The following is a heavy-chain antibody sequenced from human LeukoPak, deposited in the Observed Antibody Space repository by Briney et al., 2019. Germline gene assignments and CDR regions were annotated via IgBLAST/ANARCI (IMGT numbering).Heavy chain of an antibody. V-gene: IGHV1-8*03. Sequence: ASVKVSCKASGYTFTSYDINWVRQATGQGLEWMGWMNPNSGNTGCAQKFQGRVTITRNTSISTAYMELSSLRSEDTAVYYCARGLGIAALPNWFDPWGQGTLVTVSS. CDR2: MNPNSGNT. D-gene: IGHD6-6*01. CDR1: GYTFTSYD. CDR3: ARGLGIAALPNWFDP. J-gene: IGHJ5*02.